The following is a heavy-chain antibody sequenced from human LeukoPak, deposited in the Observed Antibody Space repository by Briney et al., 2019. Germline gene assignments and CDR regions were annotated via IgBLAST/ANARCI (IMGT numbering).Heavy chain of an antibody. D-gene: IGHD4-17*01. V-gene: IGHV1-24*01. J-gene: IGHJ4*02. CDR2: FDPEDGET. CDR1: GYTLTELS. CDR3: ARDDYGDGPFDY. Sequence: ASVKVSCKVSGYTLTELSMHWVRQAPGKGLEWMGGFDPEDGETIYAQKFQGRVTITADESTSTAYMELSSLRSEDTAVYYCARDDYGDGPFDYWGQGTLVTVSS.